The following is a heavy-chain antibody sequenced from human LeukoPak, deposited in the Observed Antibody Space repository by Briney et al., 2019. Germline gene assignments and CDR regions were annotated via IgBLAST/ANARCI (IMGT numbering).Heavy chain of an antibody. CDR3: ARERDGYNPLYFDY. V-gene: IGHV1-69*13. J-gene: IGHJ4*02. D-gene: IGHD5-24*01. Sequence: ASVKVSCKASGGTFSSYAISWVRQAPGQGLEWMGGIIPIFGTANYAQKFQGRVTITADESTSTAYMELSSLRSEDTAVYYCARERDGYNPLYFDYWGQGTLVTVSS. CDR1: GGTFSSYA. CDR2: IIPIFGTA.